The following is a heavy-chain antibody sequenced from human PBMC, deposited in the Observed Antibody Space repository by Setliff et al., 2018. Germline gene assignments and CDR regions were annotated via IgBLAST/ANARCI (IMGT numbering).Heavy chain of an antibody. J-gene: IGHJ4*02. Sequence: GGPVKVSCKASGYTFTSYDINWVRQATGQGLEWMGWMNPNSGNTGYAQKFQGRVTMTEDTSTDTAYMELSRLRSDDTAVYYCARSGDYIWGSYRPYYFDHWGQGTLVTVSS. CDR3: ARSGDYIWGSYRPYYFDH. D-gene: IGHD3-16*02. CDR2: MNPNSGNT. CDR1: GYTFTSYD. V-gene: IGHV1-8*02.